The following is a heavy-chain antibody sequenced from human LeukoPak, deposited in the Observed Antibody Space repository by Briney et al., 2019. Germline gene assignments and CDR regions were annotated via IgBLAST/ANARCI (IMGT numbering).Heavy chain of an antibody. D-gene: IGHD5-18*01. V-gene: IGHV5-51*01. CDR3: ARLDTAMATDAFDI. CDR1: GYSFTSYW. CDR2: IYPGDSDT. Sequence: GESLKISCKGSGYSFTSYWIGWVRQMPGKGLEWMGIIYPGDSDTRYSPSFQGQVTISADKSISTAYLQWSSLRASDTAVYYCARLDTAMATDAFDIWGQGTMVTVSS. J-gene: IGHJ3*02.